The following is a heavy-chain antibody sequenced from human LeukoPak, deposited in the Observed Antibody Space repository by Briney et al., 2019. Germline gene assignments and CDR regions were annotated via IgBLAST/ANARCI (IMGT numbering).Heavy chain of an antibody. V-gene: IGHV4-30-4*01. Sequence: SETLSLTCTVSDGSISSGDYYWSWIRQPPGTGLEWIGYIYYSGSTYYNPSLKSRVTISVDTSKNQFSLKLSSVTAADTAVYYCARRPLGGSGSYTNWGQGTLVTVSS. CDR1: DGSISSGDYY. D-gene: IGHD3-10*01. CDR2: IYYSGST. CDR3: ARRPLGGSGSYTN. J-gene: IGHJ4*02.